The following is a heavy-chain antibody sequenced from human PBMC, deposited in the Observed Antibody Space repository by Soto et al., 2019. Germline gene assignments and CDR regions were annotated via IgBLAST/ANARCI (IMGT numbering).Heavy chain of an antibody. V-gene: IGHV3-48*02. D-gene: IGHD3-16*01. CDR1: GFTFSPYS. Sequence: GGSLRLSCAASGFTFSPYSMNWVRQAPGKGLEWIAYIPSSSSPIHYADSVQGRFTISRDNAGNSVHLQMNSLRDEDSAVYYCARSVGPLDYWGQGTLVTVSS. CDR2: IPSSSSPI. CDR3: ARSVGPLDY. J-gene: IGHJ4*02.